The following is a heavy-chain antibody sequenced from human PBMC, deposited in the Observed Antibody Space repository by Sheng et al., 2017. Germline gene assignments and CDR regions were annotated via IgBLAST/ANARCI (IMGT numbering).Heavy chain of an antibody. CDR3: ARGAWNDVAVDI. CDR2: ISGSGGST. J-gene: IGHJ3*02. CDR1: GFTFSSYA. V-gene: IGHV3-23*01. D-gene: IGHD1-1*01. Sequence: EVQLLESGGGLVQPGGSLRLSCAASGFTFSSYAMSWVRQAPGKGLEWVSVISGSGGSTYYADSVKGRFTISRDNSKNTLYLQMNSLRAEDTAVYYCARGAWNDVAVDIWGQGTMVTVSS.